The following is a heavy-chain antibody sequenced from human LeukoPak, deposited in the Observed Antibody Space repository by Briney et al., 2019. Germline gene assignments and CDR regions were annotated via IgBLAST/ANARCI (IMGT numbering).Heavy chain of an antibody. J-gene: IGHJ5*02. CDR1: GGSFSGYY. Sequence: SETLSLTCAVYGGSFSGYYWSWIRQPPGKGLEWIGEINHSGSTNYNPSLKSRVTISVDTSKNQFSLKLSSVTAADTAVYYCARHVLLLWFGELRWFDPWGQGTLVTVSS. CDR3: ARHVLLLWFGELRWFDP. D-gene: IGHD3-10*01. CDR2: INHSGST. V-gene: IGHV4-34*01.